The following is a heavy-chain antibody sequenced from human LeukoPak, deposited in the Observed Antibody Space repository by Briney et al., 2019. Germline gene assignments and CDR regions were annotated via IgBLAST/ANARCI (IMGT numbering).Heavy chain of an antibody. J-gene: IGHJ4*02. Sequence: GGSLRLSCAASGFTFSSYEMNWVRQAPGKGLDWVSYISGSGSTIYYADSVKGRFTISRDNAKNSLYLQMNSLRAEDTAVYYCARRSSGWHYYFDYWGQGTLVTVSS. D-gene: IGHD6-19*01. CDR3: ARRSSGWHYYFDY. CDR2: ISGSGSTI. CDR1: GFTFSSYE. V-gene: IGHV3-48*03.